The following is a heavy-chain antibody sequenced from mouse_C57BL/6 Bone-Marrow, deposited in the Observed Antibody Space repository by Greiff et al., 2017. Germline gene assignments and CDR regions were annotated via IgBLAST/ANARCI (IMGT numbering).Heavy chain of an antibody. Sequence: VQLQQPGAELVKPGASVKLSCKASGYTFTSYWMQWVKQRPGQGLEWIGEIGPSDSYTNYNQTFKGKVTLTVDTSSSTAYMQLSSLTSKDSAVYYCARGSNYAWFAYWGQGTLVTVSA. CDR2: IGPSDSYT. J-gene: IGHJ3*01. D-gene: IGHD2-5*01. CDR1: GYTFTSYW. V-gene: IGHV1-50*01. CDR3: ARGSNYAWFAY.